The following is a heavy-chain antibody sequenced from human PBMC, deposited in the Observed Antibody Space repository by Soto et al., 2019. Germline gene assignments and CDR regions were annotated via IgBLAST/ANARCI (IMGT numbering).Heavy chain of an antibody. CDR1: GYSFTSYW. Sequence: SLKISCKGSGYSFTSYWIGWVRQMPGKGLEWMGIIYPGDSDTRYSPSFQGQVTISADKSISTAYLQWSSLKASDTAMYYCASSHDYSNYYYGMDVWGQGTTVTVSS. V-gene: IGHV5-51*01. CDR3: ASSHDYSNYYYGMDV. CDR2: IYPGDSDT. D-gene: IGHD4-4*01. J-gene: IGHJ6*02.